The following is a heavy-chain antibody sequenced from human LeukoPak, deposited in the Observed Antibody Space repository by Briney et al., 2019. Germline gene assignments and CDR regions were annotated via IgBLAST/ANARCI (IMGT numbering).Heavy chain of an antibody. CDR3: ARGPDSSSSNWFDP. CDR1: GGSISSGGHY. J-gene: IGHJ5*02. CDR2: IYYSGST. V-gene: IGHV4-31*03. D-gene: IGHD6-6*01. Sequence: PSQTLSLTCTVSGGSISSGGHYWSWIRQHPGKGLEWIGYIYYSGSTYYNPSLKSRVTISVDTSKNQFSLKLSSVTAADTAVYYCARGPDSSSSNWFDPWGQGTLVTVSS.